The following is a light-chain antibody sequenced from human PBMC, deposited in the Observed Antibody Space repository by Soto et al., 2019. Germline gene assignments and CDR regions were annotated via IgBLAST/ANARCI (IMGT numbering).Light chain of an antibody. V-gene: IGKV3-15*01. Sequence: ELVMTQSPVTLSVSPGERATLSCRASQNISRSLAWYQQKPGQGPSLLIYGTSTRAGGVPARFSGGGSGTEFTITITSLQSEDFELYYCQQYNDWPLTFGQGTKVDIK. CDR1: QNISRS. CDR3: QQYNDWPLT. CDR2: GTS. J-gene: IGKJ1*01.